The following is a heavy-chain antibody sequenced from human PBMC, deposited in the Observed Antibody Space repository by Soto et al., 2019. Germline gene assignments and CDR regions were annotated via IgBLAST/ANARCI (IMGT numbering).Heavy chain of an antibody. CDR2: IYYSGST. J-gene: IGHJ5*02. CDR3: ARVKGGTRNLPLNWFDP. Sequence: QVQLQESGPGLVKPSQTLSLTCTVSGGSISSGGYYWSWIRQHPGKGLEWIGYIYYSGSTYYNPSLKSRVTISVDTSKNQFSLKLSSVTAADTAVYYCARVKGGTRNLPLNWFDPWGQGTLVTVSS. V-gene: IGHV4-31*03. CDR1: GGSISSGGYY. D-gene: IGHD2-2*01.